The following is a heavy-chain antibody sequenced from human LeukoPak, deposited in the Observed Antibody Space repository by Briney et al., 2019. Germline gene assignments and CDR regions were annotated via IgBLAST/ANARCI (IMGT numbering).Heavy chain of an antibody. Sequence: GGSLRLSCAASGFTFSSYAMTWVRQAPGKGLEWVSGIVGSGNRKYYADSVRGRFTISRDNSKNIIYLQMNSLRVEDTAVYYCTKDQEEIPPVGADVWGQGTKVTVSS. CDR1: GFTFSSYA. CDR2: IVGSGNRK. CDR3: TKDQEEIPPVGADV. J-gene: IGHJ3*01. D-gene: IGHD3-16*01. V-gene: IGHV3-23*01.